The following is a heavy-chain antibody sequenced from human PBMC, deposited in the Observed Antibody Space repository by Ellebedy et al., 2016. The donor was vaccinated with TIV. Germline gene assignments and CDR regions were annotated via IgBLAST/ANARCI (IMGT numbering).Heavy chain of an antibody. V-gene: IGHV4-59*05. Sequence: SETLSLTCTVSGGSISSYYWSWIRQPPGKGLEWIGSVYYSGNTYYNPSLKSRVTIFVDTSKNQFSLKLSSVTAADTAVYYCARVGMDGQQLALVYFFDHWGQGTLVTVSS. D-gene: IGHD6-13*01. CDR2: VYYSGNT. CDR1: GGSISSYY. CDR3: ARVGMDGQQLALVYFFDH. J-gene: IGHJ4*02.